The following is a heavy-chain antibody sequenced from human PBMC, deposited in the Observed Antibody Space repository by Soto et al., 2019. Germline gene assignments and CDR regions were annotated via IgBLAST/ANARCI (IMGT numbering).Heavy chain of an antibody. J-gene: IGHJ6*02. D-gene: IGHD3-16*01. Sequence: QVQLVQSGNELKKPGASVNVSCKASGYSFTRYGISWVRQAPVQGLEWMGWISGYNGKTKYAQKLQGRVSMTTDTSTSTAYMELRSLGSDDTAVYYCAREGDRPYYYYGMDVWGQGTTVTVSS. CDR1: GYSFTRYG. CDR2: ISGYNGKT. CDR3: AREGDRPYYYYGMDV. V-gene: IGHV1-18*01.